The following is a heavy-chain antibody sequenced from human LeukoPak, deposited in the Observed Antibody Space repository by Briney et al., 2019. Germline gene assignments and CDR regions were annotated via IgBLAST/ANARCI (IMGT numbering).Heavy chain of an antibody. CDR3: ARQTGSGLFILP. J-gene: IGHJ4*02. CDR1: GGSFSGYY. Sequence: SETLSLTCAVYGGSFSGYYWSWIRQPPGKGLEWIGEINHSGSTNYNPSRKSRVTISVDTSKNQFSLQLSSVTAADTAVYYCARQTGSGLFILPGGQGTLVTVSS. D-gene: IGHD3/OR15-3a*01. V-gene: IGHV4-34*01. CDR2: INHSGST.